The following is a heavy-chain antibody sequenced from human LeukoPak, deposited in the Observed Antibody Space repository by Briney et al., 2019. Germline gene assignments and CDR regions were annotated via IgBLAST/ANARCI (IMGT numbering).Heavy chain of an antibody. CDR3: ARGRTGPASYSYYYMDV. CDR1: GYPFTSYD. CDR2: MSPNSGNT. V-gene: IGHV1-8*03. J-gene: IGHJ6*03. Sequence: ASVKVSCKASGYPFTSYDINWVRQATGQGPEWMGWMSPNSGNTVYAQKFQGRITITRNTSISTAYMELSSLRSEDTAVYYCARGRTGPASYSYYYMDVWGKGTTVTVSS. D-gene: IGHD3/OR15-3a*01.